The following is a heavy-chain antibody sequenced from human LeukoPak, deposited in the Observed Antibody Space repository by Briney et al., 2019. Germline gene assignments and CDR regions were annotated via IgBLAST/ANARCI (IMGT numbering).Heavy chain of an antibody. D-gene: IGHD5-24*01. Sequence: SVKVSCKASGGTFSSYTISWVRQAPGQGLEWMGRIIPILGIANYAQKFQGRVTITVDKSTSTAYMELSSLRSEDTAVYYCARDQGMATISEFDYWGQGTLVTVSS. V-gene: IGHV1-69*04. CDR1: GGTFSSYT. J-gene: IGHJ4*02. CDR3: ARDQGMATISEFDY. CDR2: IIPILGIA.